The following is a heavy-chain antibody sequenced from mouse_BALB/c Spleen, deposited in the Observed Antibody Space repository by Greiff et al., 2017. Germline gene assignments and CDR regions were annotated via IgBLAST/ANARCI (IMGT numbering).Heavy chain of an antibody. CDR2: IRNKANGYTT. J-gene: IGHJ2*01. Sequence: EVHLVESGGGLVQPGGSLRLSCATSGFTFTDYYMSWVRQPPGKALEWLGFIRNKANGYTTEYSASVKGRFTISRDNSQSILYLQMNTLRAEDSATYYCAREGYTFDYWGQGTTLTVSS. D-gene: IGHD2-14*01. CDR1: GFTFTDYY. CDR3: AREGYTFDY. V-gene: IGHV7-3*02.